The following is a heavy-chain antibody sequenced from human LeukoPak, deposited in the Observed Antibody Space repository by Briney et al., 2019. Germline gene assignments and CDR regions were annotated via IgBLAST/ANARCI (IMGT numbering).Heavy chain of an antibody. J-gene: IGHJ3*02. CDR2: ISSSGSTI. Sequence: GGSLRLSCAASGFTFSSYEMSWVRQAPGKGLEWVSYISSSGSTIYYADSVKGRFTISRDNAKNTLYLQMNNLRDEDTAVYYCASPTYCGGDCYGAYDMWGQGTMVTVSS. V-gene: IGHV3-48*03. D-gene: IGHD2-21*02. CDR3: ASPTYCGGDCYGAYDM. CDR1: GFTFSSYE.